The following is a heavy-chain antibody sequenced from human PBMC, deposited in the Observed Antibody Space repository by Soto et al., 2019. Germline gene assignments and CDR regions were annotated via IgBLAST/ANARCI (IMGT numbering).Heavy chain of an antibody. CDR1: GYTFTGHY. Sequence: SVKVSCKTSGYTFTGHYIHWVRQAPQQGPEWMGEIGPESGATRYAEKFRGRVTMTMDTSITTVYMELRNLSPDDTAVYYCGRGRSGQIVIFYWGQGTPVTVSS. J-gene: IGHJ4*02. D-gene: IGHD1-26*01. CDR3: GRGRSGQIVIFY. CDR2: IGPESGAT. V-gene: IGHV1-2*02.